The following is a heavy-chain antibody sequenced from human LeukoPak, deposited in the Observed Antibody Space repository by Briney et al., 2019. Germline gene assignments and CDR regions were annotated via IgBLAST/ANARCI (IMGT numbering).Heavy chain of an antibody. CDR2: IIPIFGTA. CDR3: ARDRDYYDSSGYHDDY. V-gene: IGHV1-69*13. D-gene: IGHD3-22*01. CDR1: GYTFTSYG. Sequence: ASVKVSCKASGYTFTSYGISWVRQAPGQGLEWMGGIIPIFGTANYAQKFQGRVTITADESTSTAYMELRSLRSEDTAVYYCARDRDYYDSSGYHDDYWGQGTLVTVSS. J-gene: IGHJ4*02.